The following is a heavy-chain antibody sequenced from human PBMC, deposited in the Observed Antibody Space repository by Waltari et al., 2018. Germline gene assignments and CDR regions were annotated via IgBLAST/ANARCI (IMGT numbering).Heavy chain of an antibody. V-gene: IGHV3-9*01. Sequence: EVQLVESGGGLVQPGRSLRLSCAASGFTFDDYAMHWVRQAPGKGLEWVSGISWNSGSIGYADSLKGRFTISRDNAKNSLYLQMNSLRAGDTALYYCAKALSSSPDAFDIWGQGTMVTVSS. CDR2: ISWNSGSI. D-gene: IGHD6-6*01. CDR1: GFTFDDYA. J-gene: IGHJ3*02. CDR3: AKALSSSPDAFDI.